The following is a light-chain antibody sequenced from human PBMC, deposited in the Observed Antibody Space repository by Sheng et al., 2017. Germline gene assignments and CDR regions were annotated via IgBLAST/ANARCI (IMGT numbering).Light chain of an antibody. CDR3: QQYGDLPYT. J-gene: IGKJ2*01. Sequence: DIQMTQSPSSLSASVGDRVTITCQASQDISNNLNWYQQKPGKAPKFLIYDASNLERGVPSRFSGSGSGTDFTFTISSLRPEDVATYYCQQYGDLPYTFGQGTTLEIK. CDR1: QDISNN. V-gene: IGKV1-33*01. CDR2: DAS.